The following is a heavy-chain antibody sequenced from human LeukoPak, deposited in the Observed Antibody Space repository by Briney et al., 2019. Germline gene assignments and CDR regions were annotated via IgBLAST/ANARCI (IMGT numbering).Heavy chain of an antibody. V-gene: IGHV4-61*02. D-gene: IGHD6-13*01. J-gene: IGHJ5*02. Sequence: SETLSLTCTVSGGSISSGSYYWSWIRQPAGKGLEWIGRIYTSGSTNYNPSLKSRVTISVDTSKNQFSLKLSSVTAADTAVYYCARDSSSWGNNWFDPWGQGTLVTVSS. CDR2: IYTSGST. CDR1: GGSISSGSYY. CDR3: ARDSSSWGNNWFDP.